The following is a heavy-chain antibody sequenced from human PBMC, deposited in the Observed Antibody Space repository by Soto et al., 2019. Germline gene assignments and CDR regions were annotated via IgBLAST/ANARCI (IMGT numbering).Heavy chain of an antibody. CDR2: IYYSGST. D-gene: IGHD2-8*01. V-gene: IGHV4-59*01. J-gene: IGHJ4*02. Sequence: SETLSVTCTGSDGSISSYYCSWIRQPPGKGLEWIGYIYYSGSTNYNPSLRSRVTISVDTSKNQFSLKLSSVTAADTAVYYCARANGYYFDYWGQGTLVTVS. CDR1: DGSISSYY. CDR3: ARANGYYFDY.